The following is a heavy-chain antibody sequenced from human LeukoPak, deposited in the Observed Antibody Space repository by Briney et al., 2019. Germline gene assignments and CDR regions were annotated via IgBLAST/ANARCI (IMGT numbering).Heavy chain of an antibody. D-gene: IGHD1-1*01. CDR3: SRIHRGNGYFGY. J-gene: IGHJ4*02. Sequence: PGGSLRLSCAASGFTVSSNYMNWVRQAPGKGLEWVSVIYSGGSTYYADSVKGRFTISRDNSKNTLYLQMNSLRAEDTAVYYCSRIHRGNGYFGYWGQGTLVTVFS. CDR1: GFTVSSNY. CDR2: IYSGGST. V-gene: IGHV3-53*01.